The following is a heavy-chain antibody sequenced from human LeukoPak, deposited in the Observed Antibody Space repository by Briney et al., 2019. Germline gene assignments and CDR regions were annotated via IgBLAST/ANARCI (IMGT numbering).Heavy chain of an antibody. D-gene: IGHD3-22*01. Sequence: PGGSLRLSCAASGFTFDDYAMHWVRQAPGKGLEWVSGISWNSGSIGYADSVKGRFTISRDNAKNSLYLQMNSLRAEDTALYYCATTTYYYDSSGYYLGYYFDHWGQGTLVTVSS. J-gene: IGHJ4*02. CDR2: ISWNSGSI. CDR3: ATTTYYYDSSGYYLGYYFDH. V-gene: IGHV3-9*01. CDR1: GFTFDDYA.